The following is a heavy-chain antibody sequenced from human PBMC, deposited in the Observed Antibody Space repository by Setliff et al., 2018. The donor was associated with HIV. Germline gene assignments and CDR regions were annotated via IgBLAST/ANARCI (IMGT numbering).Heavy chain of an antibody. Sequence: SETLSLTCTVSGDSISSYSWNWIRQPPGKGLEWIGYIYSSGSTNYNPSLKSRVTMSADESKNQFSLKLNSVTAADTAVYFRARQTYYYDNSGHNWFDPWGQGTLVTVSS. CDR1: GDSISSYS. J-gene: IGHJ5*02. CDR3: ARQTYYYDNSGHNWFDP. CDR2: IYSSGST. V-gene: IGHV4-4*09. D-gene: IGHD3-22*01.